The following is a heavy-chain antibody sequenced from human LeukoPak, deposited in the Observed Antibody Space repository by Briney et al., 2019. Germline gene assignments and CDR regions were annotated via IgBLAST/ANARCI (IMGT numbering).Heavy chain of an antibody. J-gene: IGHJ6*03. Sequence: SETLSLTCTVSGGSIINYFWSWIRQPPGKGLEWIGYIYYSGSTNYNPSLKSRVTISVDTSKNQFSLKLSSVTAADTAVYYCARGMYSSSRLVYYYMDVWGKGTTVIVSS. V-gene: IGHV4-59*01. CDR1: GGSIINYF. CDR3: ARGMYSSSRLVYYYMDV. D-gene: IGHD6-6*01. CDR2: IYYSGST.